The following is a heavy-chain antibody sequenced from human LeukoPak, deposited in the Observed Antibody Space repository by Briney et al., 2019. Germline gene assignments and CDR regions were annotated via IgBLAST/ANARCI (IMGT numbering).Heavy chain of an antibody. V-gene: IGHV4-59*01. CDR2: IYYSGST. CDR3: ARVVYDSSRYLLDY. J-gene: IGHJ4*02. CDR1: GGSISSCD. D-gene: IGHD3-22*01. Sequence: SETLSRTCTVSGGSISSCDWSWIRQPPGKGLEWIWYIYYSGSTNYNASLMSRVTISLDTSKNQFFLQLSSVTAADTAASYCARVVYDSSRYLLDYWRQGTLVTVS.